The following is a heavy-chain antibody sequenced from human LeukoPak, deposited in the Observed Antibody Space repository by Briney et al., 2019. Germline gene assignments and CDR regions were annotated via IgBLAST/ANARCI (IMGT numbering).Heavy chain of an antibody. V-gene: IGHV4-4*02. CDR1: GGSISSGNW. CDR3: ARKSPYYFGSGTYFLYYMDV. J-gene: IGHJ6*03. Sequence: SETLSLTCVVSGGSISSGNWWSWVRQPPGKGLEWIGEIYHSGSTNYNPSLKSRVTISVDKSKNQFSLKLSSVTAADTAIYYCARKSPYYFGSGTYFLYYMDVWGKGTTVTVSS. CDR2: IYHSGST. D-gene: IGHD3-10*01.